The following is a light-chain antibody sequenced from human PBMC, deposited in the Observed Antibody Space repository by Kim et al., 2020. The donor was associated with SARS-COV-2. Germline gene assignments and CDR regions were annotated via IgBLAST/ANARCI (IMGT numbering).Light chain of an antibody. CDR3: HQFNDYPWT. Sequence: DIQMTQSPSTLSASVGDRVTITCRASESISSRLAWYQQKSVKAPKLVIYKASTLESGVPSRFSGSGSGTEFTRTINSLQPDDFATYYCHQFNDYPWTFGQGTKVDIK. V-gene: IGKV1-5*03. CDR1: ESISSR. J-gene: IGKJ1*01. CDR2: KAS.